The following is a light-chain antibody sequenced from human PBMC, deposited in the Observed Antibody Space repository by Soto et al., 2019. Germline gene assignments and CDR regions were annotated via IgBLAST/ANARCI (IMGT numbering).Light chain of an antibody. J-gene: IGLJ1*01. Sequence: QSALTQPPSASGSPGQSVTISCTGTSSDVGGYHYVSWYQQHPGKAPKLIIYAVNERPSGIPDRFSGSKSGNTASLTVSGLQADDEADYYCSSYAGSDNLYVFGTGTKLTVL. V-gene: IGLV2-8*01. CDR3: SSYAGSDNLYV. CDR2: AVN. CDR1: SSDVGGYHY.